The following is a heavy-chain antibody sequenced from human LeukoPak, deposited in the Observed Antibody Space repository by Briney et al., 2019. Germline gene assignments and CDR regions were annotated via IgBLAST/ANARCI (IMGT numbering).Heavy chain of an antibody. CDR3: ASKAGGVRIITAAGNRGVDYYYYMDV. D-gene: IGHD6-13*01. Sequence: GSQRLSCAASGFTFSSYSMNWVRQAPGKGLEWVSSISSSSSYIYYADSVKGRFTISRDNAKNSLYLQMNSLRSEDTAVYYCASKAGGVRIITAAGNRGVDYYYYMDVWGKGTTVTVSS. CDR1: GFTFSSYS. V-gene: IGHV3-21*04. CDR2: ISSSSSYI. J-gene: IGHJ6*03.